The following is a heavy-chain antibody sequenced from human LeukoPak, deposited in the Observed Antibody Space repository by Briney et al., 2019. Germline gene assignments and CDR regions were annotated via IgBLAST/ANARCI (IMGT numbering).Heavy chain of an antibody. V-gene: IGHV3-30-3*01. CDR3: ARVRDYYDSSGYVGYYFDY. Sequence: PGRSLRLSCAASGFTFSSYAMHWVRQAPGKGLEWVAVISYDGSNKYYADSVKGRFTISRDNSKNTLYLQMNSLRAEDTAVYYCARVRDYYDSSGYVGYYFDYWGQGTLVTVSS. D-gene: IGHD3-22*01. J-gene: IGHJ4*02. CDR1: GFTFSSYA. CDR2: ISYDGSNK.